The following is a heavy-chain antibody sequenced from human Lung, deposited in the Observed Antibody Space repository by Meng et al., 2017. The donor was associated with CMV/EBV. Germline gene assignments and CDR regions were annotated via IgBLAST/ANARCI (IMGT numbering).Heavy chain of an antibody. CDR2: ISYDGSEK. D-gene: IGHD3-16*01. Sequence: SCAASGFTLSDSPMHWVRQAPGKGLEWVAVISYDGSEKFYADSVKGRFTLSRDNSKNTLFLQMTNLTTEDTAAYYCARHPPRRFSGMDAWAQGTXVTVSS. V-gene: IGHV3-30-3*01. CDR1: GFTLSDSP. J-gene: IGHJ6*02. CDR3: ARHPPRRFSGMDA.